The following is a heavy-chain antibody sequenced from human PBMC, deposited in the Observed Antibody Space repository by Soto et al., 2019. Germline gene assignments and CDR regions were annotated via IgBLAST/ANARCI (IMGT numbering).Heavy chain of an antibody. CDR3: TTGSVEGV. J-gene: IGHJ6*02. Sequence: QLVESGEALLGLGGPFRLSCSASGFSFSSAWMIWVRQAPGKGLEWVGRIKTKIEGETTHYAAPVNGRFTVSRDDSKNMLYLQMNSLKADDTALYYCTTGSVEGVWGQGTTVTVSS. D-gene: IGHD2-15*01. CDR2: IKTKIEGETT. CDR1: GFSFSSAW. V-gene: IGHV3-15*07.